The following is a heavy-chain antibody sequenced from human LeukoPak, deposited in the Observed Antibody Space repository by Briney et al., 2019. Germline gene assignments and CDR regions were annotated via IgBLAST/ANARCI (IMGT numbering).Heavy chain of an antibody. D-gene: IGHD2-2*01. J-gene: IGHJ4*02. CDR1: GGTFSSYA. CDR2: IIPILGIA. Sequence: SVKVSCKASGGTFSSYAINWVRQAPGQGLEWMGRIIPILGIANYAQKFQGRVTITADKSTSTAYMELSSLRSEDTAVYYCAREVYCSSTSCYYYFDYWGQGTLVTVSS. CDR3: AREVYCSSTSCYYYFDY. V-gene: IGHV1-69*04.